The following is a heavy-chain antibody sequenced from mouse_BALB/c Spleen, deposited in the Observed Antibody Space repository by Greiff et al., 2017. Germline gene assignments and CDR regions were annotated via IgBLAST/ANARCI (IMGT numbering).Heavy chain of an antibody. D-gene: IGHD1-1*01. CDR2: ISTYYGDA. CDR3: ARDYYGSSYGAMDY. Sequence: QVQLQQSGAELVRPGVSVKISCKGSGYTFTDYAMHWVKQSHAKSLEWIGVISTYYGDASYNQKFKGKATMTVDKSSSTAYMELARLTSEDSAIYYGARDYYGSSYGAMDYWGQGTSVTVSS. CDR1: GYTFTDYA. J-gene: IGHJ4*01. V-gene: IGHV1S137*01.